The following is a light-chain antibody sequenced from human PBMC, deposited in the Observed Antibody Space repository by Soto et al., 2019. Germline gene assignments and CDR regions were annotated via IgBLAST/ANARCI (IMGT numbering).Light chain of an antibody. J-gene: IGLJ1*01. CDR1: SSTIGAGYD. V-gene: IGLV1-40*01. Sequence: QSVLTQPPSVSGTPGKTVTISCPGSSSTIGAGYDVHWYQQLPGTAPKLLVFANNNRPAGVPDRFSGSKSGTSASLAITGLQAEDEATYYCQSYHTSLTGVFGTGTKLTVL. CDR3: QSYHTSLTGV. CDR2: ANN.